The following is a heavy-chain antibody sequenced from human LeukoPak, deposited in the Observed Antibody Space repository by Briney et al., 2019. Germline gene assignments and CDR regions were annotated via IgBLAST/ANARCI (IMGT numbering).Heavy chain of an antibody. D-gene: IGHD3-22*01. Sequence: SETLSLTCAVYGGSFSGYYWSWIRQPPGKGLEWIGEINHSGSTYYNPSLKSRVTISVDTSKNQYSLKLSSVTAADTAVYYCARCSGYYYYYYYYMDVWGKGTTVTVSS. V-gene: IGHV4-34*01. CDR2: INHSGST. CDR3: ARCSGYYYYYYYYMDV. CDR1: GGSFSGYY. J-gene: IGHJ6*03.